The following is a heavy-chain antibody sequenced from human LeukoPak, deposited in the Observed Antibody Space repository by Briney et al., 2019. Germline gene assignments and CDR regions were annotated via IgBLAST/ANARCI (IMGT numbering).Heavy chain of an antibody. J-gene: IGHJ5*02. CDR1: GYTFTGYY. CDR3: ARDVLMWAVAGTWVWFDP. CDR2: INPNSGGT. D-gene: IGHD6-19*01. V-gene: IGHV1-2*02. Sequence: GASVKVSCKASGYTFTGYYMHWVRQAPGQGLEWMGWINPNSGGTNYAQKFQGRVTMTRDTSISTAYMELSRLRSDDTAVYYCARDVLMWAVAGTWVWFDPWGQGTLVTVSS.